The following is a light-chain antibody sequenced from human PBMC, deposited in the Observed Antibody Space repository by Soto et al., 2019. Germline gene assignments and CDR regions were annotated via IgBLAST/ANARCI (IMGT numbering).Light chain of an antibody. J-gene: IGKJ1*01. CDR3: QQYNNWPAWT. V-gene: IGKV3-15*01. CDR1: QSVSSN. Sequence: DIVLTQSPATLSVSPGERATLSSSSSQSVSSNLAWYQQKPGQAPKLPIYGASTMATGIPARFSGSGSGTEFTLTISSLQSEDFAVYYCQQYNNWPAWTFGQGTKVDI. CDR2: GAS.